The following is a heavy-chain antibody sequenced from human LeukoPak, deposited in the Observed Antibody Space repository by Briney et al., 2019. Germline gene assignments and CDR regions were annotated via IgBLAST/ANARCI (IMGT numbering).Heavy chain of an antibody. CDR1: GGSISSYY. CDR3: ARASPRYYYDSSGYPRYYYYMDV. Sequence: SETLSLTCTVSGGSISSYYWSWLRQPPGKGLEWIGYIYYSGSTNYNPSLKSRVTISVDTSKNQFSLKLSSVTAADTAVYYCARASPRYYYDSSGYPRYYYYMDVWGKGTTVTVSS. J-gene: IGHJ6*03. D-gene: IGHD3-22*01. CDR2: IYYSGST. V-gene: IGHV4-59*01.